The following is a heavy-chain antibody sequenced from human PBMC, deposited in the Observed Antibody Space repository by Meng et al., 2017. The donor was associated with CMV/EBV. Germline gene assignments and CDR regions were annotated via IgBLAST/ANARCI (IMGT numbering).Heavy chain of an antibody. CDR1: GYTFTSDY. J-gene: IGHJ5*02. V-gene: IGHV1-46*01. D-gene: IGHD6-13*01. CDR3: ARDKQQLGWFDP. Sequence: ASVKVSCKASGYTFTSDYKHWVRQAPGQGREWMGMINPSGGSTSYAQEFQGRVTITSDTSTSTFYMEMSSLRSEDTAVYYCARDKQQLGWFDPWGQGTPVTVSS. CDR2: INPSGGST.